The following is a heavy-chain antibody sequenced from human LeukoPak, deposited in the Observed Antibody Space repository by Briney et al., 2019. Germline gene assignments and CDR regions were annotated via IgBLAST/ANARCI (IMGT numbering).Heavy chain of an antibody. CDR3: ARIYCSSTSCPPLSWFDP. J-gene: IGHJ5*02. CDR1: GYSFTSYW. Sequence: GESLKISCKGSGYSFTSYWIGWVRQMPGKGLEWMGIIYPGDSDTRYSPSFQGQVTISADKSISTAYLQWSSLKASDTAMYYCARIYCSSTSCPPLSWFDPWGQGTLVTVSS. D-gene: IGHD2-2*01. V-gene: IGHV5-51*01. CDR2: IYPGDSDT.